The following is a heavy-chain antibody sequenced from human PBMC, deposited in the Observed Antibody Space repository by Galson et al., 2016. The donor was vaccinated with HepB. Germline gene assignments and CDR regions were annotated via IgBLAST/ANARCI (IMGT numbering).Heavy chain of an antibody. D-gene: IGHD3-16*01. Sequence: SLRLSCAASGFTFSSYAMSWVRQAPGKGLEWVSGISGRGGDASYADSVKGRFTISRDNAKNSLFLQMNSLRAEDTAVYYCASFGDWDYYGMDVWGKGTTVIVSS. CDR2: ISGRGGDA. V-gene: IGHV3-23*01. CDR3: ASFGDWDYYGMDV. CDR1: GFTFSSYA. J-gene: IGHJ6*04.